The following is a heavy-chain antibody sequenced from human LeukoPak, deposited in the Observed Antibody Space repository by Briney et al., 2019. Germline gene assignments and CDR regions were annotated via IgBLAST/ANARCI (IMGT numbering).Heavy chain of an antibody. D-gene: IGHD1-1*01. CDR3: AKDPPGTPTYFDY. Sequence: GGSLRLSCAASGFTFSSYAMHWVRQAPGKGLEWVAFIRYDGSNKYYADSVKGRFTISRDNSKNTLYLQMNSLRAEDTAVYYCAKDPPGTPTYFDYWGQGTLVTVSS. V-gene: IGHV3-30*02. CDR2: IRYDGSNK. J-gene: IGHJ4*02. CDR1: GFTFSSYA.